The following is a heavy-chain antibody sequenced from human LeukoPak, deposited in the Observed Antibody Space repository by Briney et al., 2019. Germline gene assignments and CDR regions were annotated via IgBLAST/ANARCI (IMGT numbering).Heavy chain of an antibody. CDR3: AKDTGDFWSGPDY. V-gene: IGHV3-30*18. CDR2: ISYDGGNK. J-gene: IGHJ4*02. CDR1: GFTFSSYG. Sequence: PGGSLRLSCAASGFTFSSYGMHWVRQAPGKGLEWVAVISYDGGNKYYADSVKGRFTISRDNSKNTLYLQMNSLRAEDTAVYYCAKDTGDFWSGPDYWGQGTLVTVSS. D-gene: IGHD3-3*01.